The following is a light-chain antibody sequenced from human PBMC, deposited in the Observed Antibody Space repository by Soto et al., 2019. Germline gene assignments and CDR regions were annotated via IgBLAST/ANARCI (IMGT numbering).Light chain of an antibody. J-gene: IGKJ4*01. CDR1: QSISSY. V-gene: IGKV1-39*01. Sequence: DIQMTQSPSSLSASVGDRVTITCRASQSISSYLNWYQQKPGKAPKLLIYAASSLQSGVPSRFSGSGSGTDFTLTISSLQPEDFGTYYCQQRKSYPLTFGGGTKVDIK. CDR2: AAS. CDR3: QQRKSYPLT.